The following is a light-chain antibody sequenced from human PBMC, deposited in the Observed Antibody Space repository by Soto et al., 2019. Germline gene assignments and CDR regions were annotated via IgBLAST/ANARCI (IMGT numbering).Light chain of an antibody. V-gene: IGKV1-39*01. Sequence: DIQMTQSPSSLSASVGDRVTITCRASQTIIRYLNWYQQKPGRAPNLLIYAASSLHTGVPSRFSASGSGTEFTLTISSLQPEDSATYYCQQSHSTLFTFGPGTRVEIK. J-gene: IGKJ3*01. CDR2: AAS. CDR1: QTIIRY. CDR3: QQSHSTLFT.